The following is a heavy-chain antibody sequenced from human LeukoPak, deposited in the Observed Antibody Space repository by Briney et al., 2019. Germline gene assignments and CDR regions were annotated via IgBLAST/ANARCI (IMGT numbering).Heavy chain of an antibody. Sequence: GGSLRLSCAASGFTVTNNYMTWVRQAPGKGLEWVSVIYSGGSTFYADSVKGRFTISRDNSKNTLYLQMNSLRPEDTAVYYCARDHQLDIWGQGTMVTVSS. D-gene: IGHD2-2*01. J-gene: IGHJ3*02. V-gene: IGHV3-66*01. CDR1: GFTVTNNY. CDR2: IYSGGST. CDR3: ARDHQLDI.